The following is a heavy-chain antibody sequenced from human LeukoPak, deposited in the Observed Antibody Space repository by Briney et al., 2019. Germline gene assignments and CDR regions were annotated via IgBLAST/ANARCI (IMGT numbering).Heavy chain of an antibody. J-gene: IGHJ4*02. Sequence: SETLSLTCTVPGHSISSGSFWGWVRQPPGKGLEWIGGIYHSGSAYYNPSLKSRVAMSVDKSNNQFSLKLTSVTAADTAVYYCAGVMVRGVISYYFDYWGQGTLVTVSS. CDR3: AGVMVRGVISYYFDY. V-gene: IGHV4-38-2*02. CDR1: GHSISSGSF. CDR2: IYHSGSA. D-gene: IGHD3-10*01.